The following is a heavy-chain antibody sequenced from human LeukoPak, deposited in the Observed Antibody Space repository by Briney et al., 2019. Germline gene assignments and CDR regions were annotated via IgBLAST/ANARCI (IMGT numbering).Heavy chain of an antibody. Sequence: GGSLRLSCAASGFTFSSYSMNWVRQAPGKGLEWVSSMSSSSSYIYYADSGKGRFTISRDKAKNSLSLQMNSLGAEDTAIYYCARGIPAVDYWGQGPLVTVSS. CDR3: ARGIPAVDY. V-gene: IGHV3-21*01. CDR1: GFTFSSYS. D-gene: IGHD6-25*01. J-gene: IGHJ4*02. CDR2: MSSSSSYI.